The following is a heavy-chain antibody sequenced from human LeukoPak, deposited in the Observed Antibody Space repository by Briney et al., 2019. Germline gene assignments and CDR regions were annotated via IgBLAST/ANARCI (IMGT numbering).Heavy chain of an antibody. CDR1: GYTFTSYD. J-gene: IGHJ6*03. CDR3: ARGGGYSYGIMDV. Sequence: SVKVSCKASGYTFTSYDINWVRQATGQRLESVVWMNPNSGNTGYAQKFQGGITITRNTSISTAYMELSSLRSEDTAVYYCARGGGYSYGIMDVWGKGTTVTVSS. D-gene: IGHD5-18*01. CDR2: MNPNSGNT. V-gene: IGHV1-8*03.